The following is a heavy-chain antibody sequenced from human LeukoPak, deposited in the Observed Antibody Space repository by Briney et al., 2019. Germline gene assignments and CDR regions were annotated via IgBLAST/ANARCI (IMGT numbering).Heavy chain of an antibody. CDR2: ISGSGGST. V-gene: IGHV3-23*01. D-gene: IGHD3-3*01. CDR1: GFTFSSYA. CDR3: ALSTIFGVATSDY. Sequence: PGGSLRLSCAASGFTFSSYAMSWVRQAPGKGLEWVSAISGSGGSTYYADSVKGRFTISRDNSKNTLYLQMNSLRAEDMAVYYCALSTIFGVATSDYWGQGTLVTVSS. J-gene: IGHJ4*02.